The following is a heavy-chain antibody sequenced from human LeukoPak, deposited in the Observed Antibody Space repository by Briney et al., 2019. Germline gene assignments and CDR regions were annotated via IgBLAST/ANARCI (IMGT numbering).Heavy chain of an antibody. CDR1: GFTFSSYA. J-gene: IGHJ3*02. Sequence: GGSLRLSCAASGFTFSSYAMSWVRQAPGKGLEWVSAISGSGGSTYYADSVKGRFTISRDNSKNTLYLQMNSLRAEDTAVYYCAKDSTRYSSGSRGDAFDIWGQGTMVTVSS. D-gene: IGHD6-19*01. CDR2: ISGSGGST. CDR3: AKDSTRYSSGSRGDAFDI. V-gene: IGHV3-23*01.